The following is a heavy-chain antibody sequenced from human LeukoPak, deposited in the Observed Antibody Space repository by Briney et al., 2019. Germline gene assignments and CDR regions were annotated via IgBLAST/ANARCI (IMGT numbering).Heavy chain of an antibody. V-gene: IGHV4-31*03. J-gene: IGHJ3*02. CDR1: GVSISSGGYY. D-gene: IGHD6-13*01. CDR2: IYYSGST. Sequence: PSQTLSLTCTVSGVSISSGGYYWSWIRQPPGKGLEWIGYIYYSGSTYYNPSLKSRVTISVDTSKNQFSLKLSCVTAADTAVYFCAREGIVAAGTMDGFDIWGQGTMVTVSS. CDR3: AREGIVAAGTMDGFDI.